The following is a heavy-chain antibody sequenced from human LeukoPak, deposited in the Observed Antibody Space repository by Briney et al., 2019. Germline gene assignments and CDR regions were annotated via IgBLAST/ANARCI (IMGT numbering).Heavy chain of an antibody. D-gene: IGHD1-7*01. CDR3: ARRNYPYYFDY. V-gene: IGHV4-39*01. CDR1: GGSINSRNNY. J-gene: IGHJ4*02. Sequence: PSETLSLTCTVSGGSINSRNNYWGWIRQPPGKGLEWIAIISDTGTTYYSPSLKSRLTISVDTSRNQFSLTLSSVTAADTAVYYCARRNYPYYFDYWGQGTLVTVSS. CDR2: ISDTGTT.